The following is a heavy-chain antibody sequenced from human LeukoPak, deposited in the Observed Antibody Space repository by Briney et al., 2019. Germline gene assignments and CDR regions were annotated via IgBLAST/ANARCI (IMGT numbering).Heavy chain of an antibody. Sequence: GGSLRLSXAASGFTFNSYWMSWVRQAPGKGLEWVANIKQDGSQKYYVDSVKGRFTISRDNAKNSLYLQMNSLRAEDTAVYYCASRGRMGSSTSCFDSWGPGTLVTVSS. D-gene: IGHD2-2*01. J-gene: IGHJ4*02. CDR3: ASRGRMGSSTSCFDS. CDR2: IKQDGSQK. CDR1: GFTFNSYW. V-gene: IGHV3-7*01.